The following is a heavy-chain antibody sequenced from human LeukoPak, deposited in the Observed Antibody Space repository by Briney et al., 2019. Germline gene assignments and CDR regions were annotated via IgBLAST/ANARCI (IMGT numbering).Heavy chain of an antibody. D-gene: IGHD3-10*01. V-gene: IGHV3-30-3*01. CDR1: GFTFSSYA. CDR2: ISYDGSNK. Sequence: GRSLRLSCAASGFTFSSYAMHWVRQAPGKGLEWVAVISYDGSNKYYADSVKGRFTISRDNSKNTLYLQMNSLRAEDTAVYYCAKVRYYYGSGNFFDYWGQGTLVTVSS. J-gene: IGHJ4*02. CDR3: AKVRYYYGSGNFFDY.